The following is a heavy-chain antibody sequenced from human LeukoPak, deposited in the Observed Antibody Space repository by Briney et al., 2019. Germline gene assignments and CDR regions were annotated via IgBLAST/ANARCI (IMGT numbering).Heavy chain of an antibody. D-gene: IGHD1-26*01. Sequence: SVKVSCKASGFTFRNSVMQWVRQARGQRPEWIGWIVVGSGNTNYAQTFQDRVTINRDMSTTTAYMELRSLRSEDTAVYYCAAESLLLKYGFDIWGQGTTVTVSS. CDR3: AAESLLLKYGFDI. V-gene: IGHV1-58*02. CDR1: GFTFRNSV. J-gene: IGHJ3*02. CDR2: IVVGSGNT.